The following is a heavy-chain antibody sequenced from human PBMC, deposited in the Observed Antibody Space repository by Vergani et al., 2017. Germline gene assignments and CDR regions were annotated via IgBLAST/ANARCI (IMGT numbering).Heavy chain of an antibody. D-gene: IGHD3-9*01. J-gene: IGHJ4*02. CDR1: GYTFTAYG. CDR2: ISTYNGNT. Sequence: QVQLVQSGAEVKKPGASVKVSCKASGYTFTAYGITWFRQAPGKGLKWMGWISTYNGNTNYAQKLKGRFTITTDTSTITAYMELRSLRSDDTAVYYGARDRTHYDILTGYYNDGGVFDYWGQGTLVTVSS. CDR3: ARDRTHYDILTGYYNDGGVFDY. V-gene: IGHV1-18*01.